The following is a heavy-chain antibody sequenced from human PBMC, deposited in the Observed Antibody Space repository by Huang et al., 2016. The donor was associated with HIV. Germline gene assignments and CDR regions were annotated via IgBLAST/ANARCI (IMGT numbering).Heavy chain of an antibody. V-gene: IGHV5-51*01. Sequence: ELQLVQSGAEVKKPGESLKISCTGSDNNFNTYWIGWVRQMPGNGLGWMGIIHPGDSDPRYSPSVRGQVTFSADKSINTAYLQWTYLKASDTAMYYCARWMSSGSYYYFDFWGQGTLVTVSS. CDR2: IHPGDSDP. J-gene: IGHJ4*02. D-gene: IGHD1-26*01. CDR1: DNNFNTYW. CDR3: ARWMSSGSYYYFDF.